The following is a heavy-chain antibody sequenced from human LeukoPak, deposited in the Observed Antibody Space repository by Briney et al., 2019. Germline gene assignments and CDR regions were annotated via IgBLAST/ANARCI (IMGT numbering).Heavy chain of an antibody. D-gene: IGHD2-15*01. V-gene: IGHV3-30-3*01. Sequence: GGSLRLSCAASGFTFSSYAMHWVRQAPGKGLEWVAVISYDGSNKYYADSVKGRSTISRDNSKNTLYLQMNSLRAEDTAVYYCASRVAATLYGMDVWGQGTTVTVSS. CDR3: ASRVAATLYGMDV. J-gene: IGHJ6*02. CDR2: ISYDGSNK. CDR1: GFTFSSYA.